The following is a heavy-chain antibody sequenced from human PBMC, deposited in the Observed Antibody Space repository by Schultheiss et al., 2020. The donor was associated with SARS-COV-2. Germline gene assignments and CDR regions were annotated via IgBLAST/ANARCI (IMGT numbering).Heavy chain of an antibody. CDR2: ISRSVGST. CDR3: ARARRRYDSSQGGDY. D-gene: IGHD3-22*01. CDR1: GGSFSGYY. Sequence: ETLSLTCAVYGGSFSGYYWSWIRQPPGKGLEWVSAISRSVGSTYYADSVKGRFTISRDNSQNALYLQMNSLRAEDTAVYYCARARRRYDSSQGGDYWGQGTLVTVSS. V-gene: IGHV3-23*01. J-gene: IGHJ4*02.